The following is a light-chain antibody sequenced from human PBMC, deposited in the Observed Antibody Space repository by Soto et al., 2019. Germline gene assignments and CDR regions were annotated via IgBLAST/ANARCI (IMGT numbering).Light chain of an antibody. CDR3: QTWGTGIVV. J-gene: IGLJ2*01. V-gene: IGLV4-69*01. Sequence: QPVLTQSPSASASLGASVKLICTLSSGHSTFAIAWHQQKPEKGPRYLMKLNSDGSHTKGDGIPDRFSGSSSGAERYLTISSLQSEDEADYYCQTWGTGIVVFGGGTQLTVL. CDR1: SGHSTFA. CDR2: LNSDGSH.